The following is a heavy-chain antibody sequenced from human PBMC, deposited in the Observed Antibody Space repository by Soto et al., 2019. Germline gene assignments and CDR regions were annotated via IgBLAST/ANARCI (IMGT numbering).Heavy chain of an antibody. V-gene: IGHV3-23*01. Sequence: GGSLRLSCAASGFTFSSYAMSWVRQAPGKGPEWVSAISGSGGSTYYADSVKGRFTISRDNSKNTLYLQMNSLRAEDTAVYYCAKRIRCSGGSCYSGVYYYYYGMDVWGQGTTVTVSS. CDR1: GFTFSSYA. D-gene: IGHD2-15*01. CDR2: ISGSGGST. CDR3: AKRIRCSGGSCYSGVYYYYYGMDV. J-gene: IGHJ6*02.